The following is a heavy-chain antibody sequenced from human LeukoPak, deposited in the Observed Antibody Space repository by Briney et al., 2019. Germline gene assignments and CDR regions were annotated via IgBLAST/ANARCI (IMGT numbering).Heavy chain of an antibody. Sequence: GGSLRLSCAASGFTFSSYSMNWVRQAPGKGLEWVSSISSSSYIYYADSVKGRFTISRDNAKNSLYLQMNSLRAEDTAVYYCARDQARGSGWYSAYWGQGTLVTVSS. J-gene: IGHJ4*02. D-gene: IGHD6-19*01. CDR1: GFTFSSYS. CDR2: ISSSSYI. CDR3: ARDQARGSGWYSAY. V-gene: IGHV3-21*01.